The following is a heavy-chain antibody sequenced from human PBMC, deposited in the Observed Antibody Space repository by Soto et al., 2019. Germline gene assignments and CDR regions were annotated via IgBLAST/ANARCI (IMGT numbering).Heavy chain of an antibody. CDR1: GGSITNTTYY. CDR3: ARLPSLAAAGTFYYFGMDV. CDR2: IYSGGNT. Sequence: PSETLSLTCTVSGGSITNTTYYWGWIRQPPGKGLEWIASIYSGGNTYYNPSLKSRVTISVATSKNQFSLKLASVTAADTAVYYCARLPSLAAAGTFYYFGMDVWGQGTTVTVSS. D-gene: IGHD6-13*01. J-gene: IGHJ6*02. V-gene: IGHV4-39*01.